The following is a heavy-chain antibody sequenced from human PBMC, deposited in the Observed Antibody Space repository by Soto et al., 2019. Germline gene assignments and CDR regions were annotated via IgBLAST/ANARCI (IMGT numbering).Heavy chain of an antibody. D-gene: IGHD3-3*01. CDR1: GYTFTSYA. J-gene: IGHJ4*02. CDR2: INAGNGNT. Sequence: QVQLVQSGAEVKKPGASVKVSCKASGYTFTSYAMHWVRQAPGQRLEWMGWINAGNGNTKYSQKFQGRVTITRDTSASTAYMELSSLRSEGTAVYYCARESLYYDFWSGYYRYYFDYWGQGTLVTVSS. CDR3: ARESLYYDFWSGYYRYYFDY. V-gene: IGHV1-3*01.